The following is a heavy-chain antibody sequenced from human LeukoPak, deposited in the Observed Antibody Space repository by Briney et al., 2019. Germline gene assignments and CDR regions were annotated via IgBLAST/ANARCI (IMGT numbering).Heavy chain of an antibody. V-gene: IGHV3-23*01. CDR2: TYGDGIIT. CDR3: AELGITMIGGV. J-gene: IGHJ6*04. CDR1: GFTLSSFA. D-gene: IGHD3-10*02. Sequence: GGSLRLSCAASGFTLSSFAMSWVRQAPGKGLEWVATTYGDGIITNYADSARGRFAISRVNSKNTLSLQMNSLRAEDTAVYYCAELGITMIGGVWGKGTTVTISS.